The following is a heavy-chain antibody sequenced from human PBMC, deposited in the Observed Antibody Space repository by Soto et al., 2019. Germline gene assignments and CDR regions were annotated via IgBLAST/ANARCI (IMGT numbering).Heavy chain of an antibody. CDR3: ARAYYDFWSGYYSFDY. J-gene: IGHJ4*02. D-gene: IGHD3-3*01. V-gene: IGHV1-46*03. CDR1: GYTFTSYY. Sequence: ASVKVSCKASGYTFTSYYMHWVRQAPGQGLEWMGIINPSGGSTSYAQKFQGRVTMTRDTSTSTVYMELSSLRSEDTAVYYCARAYYDFWSGYYSFDYWGQGTLVTVSS. CDR2: INPSGGST.